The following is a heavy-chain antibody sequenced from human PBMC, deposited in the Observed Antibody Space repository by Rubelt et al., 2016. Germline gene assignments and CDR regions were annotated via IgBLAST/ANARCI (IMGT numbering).Heavy chain of an antibody. CDR2: INPTDGGT. CDR1: GYTFTSYY. J-gene: IGHJ3*02. CDR3: ARELNDFDI. Sequence: QVQPVQSGAEVKKPGASVTVSCQASGYTFTSYYMHWVRQAPGQGLEYMGIINPTDGGTSYVQKFQGRVTMTRDTSTSTVYMELSSLRSDDTAVYYCARELNDFDIWGQGTMVTVSS. V-gene: IGHV1-46*01.